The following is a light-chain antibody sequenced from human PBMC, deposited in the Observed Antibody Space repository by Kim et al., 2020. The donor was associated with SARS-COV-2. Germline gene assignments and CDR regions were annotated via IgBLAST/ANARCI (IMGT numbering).Light chain of an antibody. V-gene: IGKV1-39*01. J-gene: IGKJ2*01. CDR2: AAS. Sequence: GDRVTITCRASQSISSYLNWYQQKPGKAPKLLIYAASSLQSGVPSRFSGSGSGTDFTLTISSLQPEDFATYYCQQSYSTPHTVGQGTKLEI. CDR3: QQSYSTPHT. CDR1: QSISSY.